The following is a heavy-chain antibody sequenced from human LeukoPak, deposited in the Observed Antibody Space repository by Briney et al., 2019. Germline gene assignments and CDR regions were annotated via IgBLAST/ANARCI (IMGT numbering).Heavy chain of an antibody. CDR1: GGSISSSSHY. CDR3: ARNTRSSWYIDY. D-gene: IGHD6-13*01. V-gene: IGHV4-39*01. CDR2: MSYSGST. Sequence: SETLSLTCTVSGGSISSSSHYWGWIRQPPRKGLEWIGIMSYSGSTYYNPSLKSRVTISVDTSKNQFSLKLSSVTAADAAVYYCARNTRSSWYIDYWGQGTLVTVSS. J-gene: IGHJ4*02.